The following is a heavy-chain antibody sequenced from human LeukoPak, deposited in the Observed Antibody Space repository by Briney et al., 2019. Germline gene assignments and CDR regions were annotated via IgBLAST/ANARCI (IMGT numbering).Heavy chain of an antibody. CDR3: TRGRNVEMATIVLYFDY. Sequence: SVKVSCKASGGTLSSYAIRWVRQAPGQGLEWMGGLIPIFGTANYAQKFQGRVPITADESTSTAYMELSSLRSEDTAVYYCTRGRNVEMATIVLYFDYWGQGTLVTVSS. J-gene: IGHJ4*02. CDR2: LIPIFGTA. V-gene: IGHV1-69*13. CDR1: GGTLSSYA. D-gene: IGHD5-24*01.